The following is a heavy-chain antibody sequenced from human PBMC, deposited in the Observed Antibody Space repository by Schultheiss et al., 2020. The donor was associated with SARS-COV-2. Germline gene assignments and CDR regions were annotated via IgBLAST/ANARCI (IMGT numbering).Heavy chain of an antibody. J-gene: IGHJ4*02. CDR3: ARAGGEYSGSSIPY. D-gene: IGHD1-26*01. CDR1: GYTFTSYY. V-gene: IGHV1-2*04. Sequence: ASVKVSCKASGYTFTSYYMHWVRQAPGQGLEWMGWINPNSGGTNYAQKFQGWVTMTRDTSISTAYMELSRRRSDDTAVYYCARAGGEYSGSSIPYWGQGTLVTVSS. CDR2: INPNSGGT.